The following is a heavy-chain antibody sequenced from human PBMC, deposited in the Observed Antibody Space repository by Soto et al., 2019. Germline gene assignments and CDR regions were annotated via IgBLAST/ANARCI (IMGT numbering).Heavy chain of an antibody. J-gene: IGHJ4*02. V-gene: IGHV3-48*03. Sequence: EVQLVESGGGLVQPGGSLRLSCAASGFTFSSYEMNWVRQAPGKGLEWVSYISSSGSTIYYADSVKGRFTISRDNAKNSVDLQMNSLGAEDTAVYYCARGQYSSGGGYFDYWGQETLVTVSS. CDR2: ISSSGSTI. CDR1: GFTFSSYE. CDR3: ARGQYSSGGGYFDY. D-gene: IGHD6-19*01.